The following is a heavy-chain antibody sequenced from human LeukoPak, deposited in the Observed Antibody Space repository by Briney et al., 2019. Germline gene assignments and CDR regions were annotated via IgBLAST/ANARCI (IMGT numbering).Heavy chain of an antibody. CDR3: ARSNLGSYDQSGYYQY. CDR2: IYISGNS. V-gene: IGHV4-4*07. Sequence: TSETLSLTCSVSGASINSHYWTWIRQPAGKGPEWIGRIYISGNSWYKPSLQSRVTMSVDTSKNQFSLKMSSLTAADTAVYYCARSNLGSYDQSGYYQYWGQGTRVTVSS. CDR1: GASINSHY. D-gene: IGHD3-22*01. J-gene: IGHJ4*02.